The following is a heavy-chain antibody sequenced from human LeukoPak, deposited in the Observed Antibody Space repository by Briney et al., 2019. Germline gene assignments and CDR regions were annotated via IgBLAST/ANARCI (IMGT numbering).Heavy chain of an antibody. Sequence: GASVKVSCKASGYTFTGYYMHWVRQAPGQGLEWMGWINPNSGGTNYAQKFQGRVTMTRDTSISTAYMELSRLSSDDTAVYYCARGPLTQYYYMDVRGKGTTVTVSS. CDR3: ARGPLTQYYYMDV. J-gene: IGHJ6*03. V-gene: IGHV1-2*02. CDR2: INPNSGGT. CDR1: GYTFTGYY.